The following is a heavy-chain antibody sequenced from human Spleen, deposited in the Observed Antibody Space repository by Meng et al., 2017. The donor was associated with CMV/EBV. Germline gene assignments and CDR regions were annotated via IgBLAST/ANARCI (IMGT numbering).Heavy chain of an antibody. CDR1: FTFSSYA. Sequence: FTFSSYAMHWVRQAPGKGLEWVAVISYDGSNKYYADSVKGRFTISRDNSKNTLYLQMNSLRIEDTAVYYCARGDIVVVPAHWYFDLWGRGTLVTVSS. V-gene: IGHV3-30*04. CDR2: ISYDGSNK. J-gene: IGHJ2*01. D-gene: IGHD2-2*01. CDR3: ARGDIVVVPAHWYFDL.